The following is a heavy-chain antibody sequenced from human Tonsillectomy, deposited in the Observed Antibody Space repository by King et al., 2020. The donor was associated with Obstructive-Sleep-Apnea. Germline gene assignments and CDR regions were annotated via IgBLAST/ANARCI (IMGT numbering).Heavy chain of an antibody. CDR1: GYTFTSYG. CDR3: ARGSLWFGELLVFDY. Sequence: QLVQSGAEVKKPGASVKVSCKASGYTFTSYGISWGLQAPGQGLECMGLVSAYNGNTNFAQKPQGKGTMTQDPSTSPAYMELRSLRSDDTAVYYCARGSLWFGELLVFDYRGQGTLVTVSS. V-gene: IGHV1-18*01. CDR2: VSAYNGNT. D-gene: IGHD3-10*01. J-gene: IGHJ4*02.